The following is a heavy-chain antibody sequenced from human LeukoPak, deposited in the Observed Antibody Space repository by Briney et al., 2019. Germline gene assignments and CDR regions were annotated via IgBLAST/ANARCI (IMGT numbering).Heavy chain of an antibody. Sequence: SQTLSLTCVISGDSVSSNSAAWNWIRQSPSRGLEWLGRTYYRSKWYSYSAVSVKSRITINPDTSKNQFSLQLNSVTPEDTAVYYCARGVYCSSTSCPYYFDYWGQGTLVTVSS. D-gene: IGHD2-2*01. CDR2: TYYRSKWYS. J-gene: IGHJ4*02. V-gene: IGHV6-1*01. CDR3: ARGVYCSSTSCPYYFDY. CDR1: GDSVSSNSAA.